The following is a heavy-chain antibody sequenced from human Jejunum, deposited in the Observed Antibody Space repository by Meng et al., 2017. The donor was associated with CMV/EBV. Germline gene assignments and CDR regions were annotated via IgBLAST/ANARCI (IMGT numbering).Heavy chain of an antibody. CDR3: ARDNDGSSHYSQFDY. CDR1: GGPPNSYG. Sequence: GGPPNSYGIQWGRQQPGKGLEGGAVLWYDGSRNYFADSVQGRFSISRDDSKNTVYLQMNSLRAEDTAVYYCARDNDGSSHYSQFDYWGQGTLVTVSS. J-gene: IGHJ4*02. CDR2: LWYDGSRN. D-gene: IGHD3-22*01. V-gene: IGHV3-33*01.